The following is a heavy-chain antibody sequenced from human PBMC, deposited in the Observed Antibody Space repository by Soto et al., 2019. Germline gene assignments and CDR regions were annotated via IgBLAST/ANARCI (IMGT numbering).Heavy chain of an antibody. CDR1: GFTFSSYA. D-gene: IGHD4-17*01. CDR2: ISGSGGST. CDR3: ARPTVTTHYYYYGMDV. Sequence: GGSLRLACAASGFTFSSYAMTWVRQAPGKGLEWVSVISGSGGSTYFADSVKGRFTISRDNSKNTLYLQMNSLRAEDTAVYYCARPTVTTHYYYYGMDVWGQAPTVTVSS. J-gene: IGHJ6*02. V-gene: IGHV3-23*01.